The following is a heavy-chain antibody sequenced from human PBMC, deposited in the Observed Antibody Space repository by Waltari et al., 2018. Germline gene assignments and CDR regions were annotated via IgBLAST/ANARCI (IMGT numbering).Heavy chain of an antibody. J-gene: IGHJ4*02. D-gene: IGHD3-3*01. CDR2: ISYDGSNK. Sequence: QVQLVESGGGVVQPGRSLRLSCAASGFTFSSYAMHWVRQAPGKGLEWVAVISYDGSNKYYADSVKGRFTISRDNSKNTLYLQMNSLRAEDTAVYYCARDYRGDFWSGSDYWGQGTLVTVSS. V-gene: IGHV3-30-3*01. CDR1: GFTFSSYA. CDR3: ARDYRGDFWSGSDY.